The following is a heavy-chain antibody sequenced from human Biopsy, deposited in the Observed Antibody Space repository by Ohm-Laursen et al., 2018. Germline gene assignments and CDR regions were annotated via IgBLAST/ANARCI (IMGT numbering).Heavy chain of an antibody. D-gene: IGHD5-18*01. CDR3: AKDRYNYTPIGGFSMDV. CDR2: IFYDGSNT. CDR1: GFTFNNYG. V-gene: IGHV3-30*18. Sequence: SLRLSCSATGFTFNNYGMQWVRQAPGKGLEWVAFIFYDGSNTYYADSVKGRFTISRDNSRDTLYLQISSLRAEDTAVYYCAKDRYNYTPIGGFSMDVWGQGTTVTVSS. J-gene: IGHJ6*02.